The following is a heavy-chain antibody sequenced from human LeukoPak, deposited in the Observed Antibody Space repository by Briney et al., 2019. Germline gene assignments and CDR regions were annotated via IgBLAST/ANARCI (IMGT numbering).Heavy chain of an antibody. CDR2: MGTSSDSI. J-gene: IGHJ6*02. CDR1: GFTFSSYS. D-gene: IGHD6-25*01. Sequence: GGTLRLSCEASGFTFSSYSMNWVLQAPPKRLQWFSYMGTSSDSIYYADSVKSRFTISRDNVKDSLSLQMNTLRDADTAVYYCARDRGPGILAAATVGMDVWGQGTTVIVFS. V-gene: IGHV3-48*02. CDR3: ARDRGPGILAAATVGMDV.